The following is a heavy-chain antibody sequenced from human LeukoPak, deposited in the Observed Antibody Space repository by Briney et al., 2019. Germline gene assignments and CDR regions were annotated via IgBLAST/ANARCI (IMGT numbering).Heavy chain of an antibody. CDR1: GGSISSSSYY. CDR3: ARKKPGIAAAGQNYYYYYMDV. V-gene: IGHV4-39*01. J-gene: IGHJ6*03. Sequence: SETLSLTCTVSGGSISSSSYYWGWIRQPPGKRLEWIGSIYYSGSTYYNPSLKSRVTISVDTSKNQFSLKLSSVTAADTAVYYCARKKPGIAAAGQNYYYYYMDVWGKGTTVTVSS. CDR2: IYYSGST. D-gene: IGHD6-13*01.